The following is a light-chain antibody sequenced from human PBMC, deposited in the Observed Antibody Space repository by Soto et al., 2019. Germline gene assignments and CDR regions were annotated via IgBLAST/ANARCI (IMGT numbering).Light chain of an antibody. CDR1: NIGSKS. J-gene: IGLJ2*01. Sequence: SYELTQPPSVSVAPGQTARITCGGNNIGSKSVHWYQQKPGQAPALVVYDDSDRPSGIPERFSGSNSGNTATLTISGVEAGDEADYYCQVWDSSSVFGGGTKLTVL. CDR3: QVWDSSSV. V-gene: IGLV3-21*02. CDR2: DDS.